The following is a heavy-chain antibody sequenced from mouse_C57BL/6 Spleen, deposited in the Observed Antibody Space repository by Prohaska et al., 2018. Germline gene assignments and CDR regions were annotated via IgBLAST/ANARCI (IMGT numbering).Heavy chain of an antibody. V-gene: IGHV5-16*01. CDR3: ARDPYGNLLAMDY. CDR2: INYDGSST. CDR1: GFTFSDYY. D-gene: IGHD2-1*01. Sequence: EVKLVESEGGLVQPGSSMKLSCTASGFTFSDYYMAWVRQVPEKGLEWVANINYDGSSTYYLDSLKSRFIISRDNAKNILYLQMSSLKSEDTATYYCARDPYGNLLAMDYWGQGTSVTVSS. J-gene: IGHJ4*01.